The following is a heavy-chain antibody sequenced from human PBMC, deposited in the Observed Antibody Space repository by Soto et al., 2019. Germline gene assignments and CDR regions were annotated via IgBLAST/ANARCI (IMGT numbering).Heavy chain of an antibody. CDR3: AREWSLSVAAPGY. Sequence: QVELVESGGGVVQPGRSLRLSCAASGFTFSTYTMYWVRQAPGKGLEWVAGLSNNGINTDYADSVKGRFTISRDNSMHTLHLQMNSLRAEDTAVYFGAREWSLSVAAPGYRGQGTLVTVSS. V-gene: IGHV3-30-3*01. CDR2: LSNNGINT. CDR1: GFTFSTYT. J-gene: IGHJ4*02. D-gene: IGHD6-19*01.